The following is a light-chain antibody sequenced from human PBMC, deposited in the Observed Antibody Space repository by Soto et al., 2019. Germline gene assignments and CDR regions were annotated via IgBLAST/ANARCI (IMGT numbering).Light chain of an antibody. CDR1: QSIGNY. CDR2: VAS. V-gene: IGKV1-39*01. J-gene: IGKJ4*01. CDR3: QQSSSTPQT. Sequence: DIQMMQSPSSLSASVGDRVTITCRASQSIGNYFSWYQQKPGKAPTLLINVASTLQSGVPSMFSSSGSGTDLTLAISSLPPEDFATYCCQQSSSTPQTFGGGTRVEIK.